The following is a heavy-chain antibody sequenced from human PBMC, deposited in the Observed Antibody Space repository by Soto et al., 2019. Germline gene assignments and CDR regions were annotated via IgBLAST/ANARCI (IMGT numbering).Heavy chain of an antibody. J-gene: IGHJ5*02. CDR2: ISAYNGNT. D-gene: IGHD3-10*02. V-gene: IGHV1-3*01. CDR3: GKDQLYIRGVIHNWFDP. CDR1: GYTFTSYA. Sequence: ASVKVSCKASGYTFTSYAMPWVRQAPGQRLEWMGWISAYNGNTNYAQKFQGRVTMTRDTSTSTAYMELRSLRAEDTAVYYCGKDQLYIRGVIHNWFDPWGQGTLVTVSS.